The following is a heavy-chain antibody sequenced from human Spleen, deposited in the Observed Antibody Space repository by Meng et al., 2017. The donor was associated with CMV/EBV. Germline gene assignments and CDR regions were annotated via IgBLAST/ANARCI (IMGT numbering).Heavy chain of an antibody. J-gene: IGHJ1*01. CDR3: ATYSRAPAALLAYFNH. D-gene: IGHD6-13*01. Sequence: GGSLRLSCAASRLTFSNYAMHWVRQAPGKGLEWVAVISHDGNNKDDADSVKGRFAISRDNRKSTLYLQMSSLRAEDTAVYYCATYSRAPAALLAYFNHWGLGTLVTVSS. CDR2: ISHDGNNK. CDR1: RLTFSNYA. V-gene: IGHV3-30*09.